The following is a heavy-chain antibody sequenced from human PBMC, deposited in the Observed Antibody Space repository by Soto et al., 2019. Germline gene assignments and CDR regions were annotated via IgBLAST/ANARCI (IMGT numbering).Heavy chain of an antibody. D-gene: IGHD5-12*01. CDR2: ISGSGGST. Sequence: EVQLLESGGGLVQPGGSLRLSCAASGFTFSSYAMSWVRQAPGKGLEWVSAISGSGGSTYYADSVKGRFTISRDNSKNTLYLQMNSLRAEDTAVYYCAKETLIVATSNPYNWNPSDDYWGQGTLVTVSS. J-gene: IGHJ4*02. CDR3: AKETLIVATSNPYNWNPSDDY. V-gene: IGHV3-23*01. CDR1: GFTFSSYA.